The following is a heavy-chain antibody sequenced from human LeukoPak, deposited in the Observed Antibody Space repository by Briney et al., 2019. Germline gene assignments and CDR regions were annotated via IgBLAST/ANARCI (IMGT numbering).Heavy chain of an antibody. CDR3: ARDPPPYYYDSSGYNFDY. Sequence: ASVKVSCTASGYTFTSYYMHWVRQAPGQGLEWMGIINPSGGSTSYAQKFQGRVTMTRDTSTSTVYMELSSLRSEDTAVYYCARDPPPYYYDSSGYNFDYWGQGTLVTVSS. CDR1: GYTFTSYY. V-gene: IGHV1-46*01. J-gene: IGHJ4*02. CDR2: INPSGGST. D-gene: IGHD3-22*01.